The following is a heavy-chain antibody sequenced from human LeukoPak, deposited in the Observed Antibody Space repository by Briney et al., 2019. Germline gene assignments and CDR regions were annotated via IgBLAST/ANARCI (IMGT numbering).Heavy chain of an antibody. Sequence: ASVKVSCKASGGTFSSYAISWVRQAPGQGLEWMGIINPSGGSTSYAQKFQGRVTMTRDTSTSAVYMELSSLRSEDTAVYYCARAGGGSSWYAYFDYWGQGTLVTVSS. V-gene: IGHV1-46*01. CDR3: ARAGGGSSWYAYFDY. CDR1: GGTFSSYA. CDR2: INPSGGST. D-gene: IGHD6-13*01. J-gene: IGHJ4*02.